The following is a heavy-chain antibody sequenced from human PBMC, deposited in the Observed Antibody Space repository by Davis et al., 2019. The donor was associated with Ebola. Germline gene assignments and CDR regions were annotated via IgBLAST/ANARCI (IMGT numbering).Heavy chain of an antibody. CDR3: TRGKWFDP. Sequence: SVKVSCKASGGTFSNYTFHWVRQAPGQGLEWMGRVIPILGTAEYAQRFQGRVTITADTSTHTAYMELSRLRSDDTAMYYCTRGKWFDPWGQGTLVAVSS. V-gene: IGHV1-69*08. J-gene: IGHJ5*02. CDR1: GGTFSNYT. CDR2: VIPILGTA.